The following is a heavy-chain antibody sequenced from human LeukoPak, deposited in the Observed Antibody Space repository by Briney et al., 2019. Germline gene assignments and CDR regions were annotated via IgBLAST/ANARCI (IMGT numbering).Heavy chain of an antibody. J-gene: IGHJ6*03. Sequence: GASVKVSCKASGGTFSSYAISWVRQAPGQGLEWMGGIIPIFGTANYAQKFQGRVTITADESTSTAYMELSSLRSEDTAVYYCARASNWNDFSDYYYYCMDVWGKGTTVTISS. D-gene: IGHD1-20*01. CDR2: IIPIFGTA. CDR1: GGTFSSYA. CDR3: ARASNWNDFSDYYYYCMDV. V-gene: IGHV1-69*13.